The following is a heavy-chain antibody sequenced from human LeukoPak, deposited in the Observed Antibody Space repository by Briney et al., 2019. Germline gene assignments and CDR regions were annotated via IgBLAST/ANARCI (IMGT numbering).Heavy chain of an antibody. CDR1: GGSISCSSYY. Sequence: PSETLSLTCTVSGGSISCSSYYWGWIRQPPGKGLEWIGSIYYSGSTYYNPSLKSRVTISVDTSKNQFSLKLSSVTAADTAVYYCASTLQNAWELPRDPFDIWGQGTMVTVSS. CDR2: IYYSGST. J-gene: IGHJ3*02. V-gene: IGHV4-39*01. CDR3: ASTLQNAWELPRDPFDI. D-gene: IGHD1-26*01.